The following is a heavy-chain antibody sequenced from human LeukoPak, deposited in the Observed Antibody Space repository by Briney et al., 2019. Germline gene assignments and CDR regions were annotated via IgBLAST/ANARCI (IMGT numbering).Heavy chain of an antibody. D-gene: IGHD5-24*01. CDR1: GFTVSSKY. CDR2: FHCGRST. V-gene: IGHV3-66*01. J-gene: IGHJ4*02. Sequence: RGSLRLSCAASGFTVSSKYMSWVRQAPGKGLEWVSVFHCGRSTYYEDSVKGRFTHCRDHSKNTVYLQMNSLRAEDTAVYYCARESSGWLQLFDYWGQGTLGTVS. CDR3: ARESSGWLQLFDY.